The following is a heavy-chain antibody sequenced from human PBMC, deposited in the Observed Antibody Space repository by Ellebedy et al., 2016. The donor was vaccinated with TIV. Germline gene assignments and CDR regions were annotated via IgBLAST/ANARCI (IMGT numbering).Heavy chain of an antibody. J-gene: IGHJ5*02. Sequence: SETLSLXCTVSGASLTSGDYYWSWIRQSPGKGLEWIGYLYNGDITYYRPSLRSRLSISLDTSKTRFSLNLTSVTAADTAIYYCVRGGVEPNNWFDHWGQGTLVAVSS. CDR2: LYNGDIT. D-gene: IGHD3-3*01. CDR1: GASLTSGDYY. CDR3: VRGGVEPNNWFDH. V-gene: IGHV4-30-4*01.